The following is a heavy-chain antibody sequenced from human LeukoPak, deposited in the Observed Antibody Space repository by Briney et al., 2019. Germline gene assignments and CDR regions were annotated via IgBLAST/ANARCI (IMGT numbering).Heavy chain of an antibody. CDR2: IYHSGST. V-gene: IGHV4-38-2*01. Sequence: PSETLSLTCAVSGYSISGGYYWGWIRQPPGKGLEWIGSIYHSGSTYYNPSLKSRVTISVDTSKNQFSLKLSPVTAADTAVYYCASYSSSWYYFDYWGQGTLVTVSS. J-gene: IGHJ4*02. D-gene: IGHD6-13*01. CDR1: GYSISGGYY. CDR3: ASYSSSWYYFDY.